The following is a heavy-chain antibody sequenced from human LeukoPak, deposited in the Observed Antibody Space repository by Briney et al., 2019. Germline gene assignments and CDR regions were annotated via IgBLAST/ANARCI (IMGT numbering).Heavy chain of an antibody. Sequence: GGSLRLSCAASGFTFSSYSMNWVRQAPGKGLEWVSSISSSSSYIFYADSVKGRFTISRDNAKNSLYLQMSSLRPEDTAVYYCATSRTFDYWGQGTLVTVSS. V-gene: IGHV3-21*01. J-gene: IGHJ4*02. D-gene: IGHD1-14*01. CDR2: ISSSSSYI. CDR1: GFTFSSYS. CDR3: ATSRTFDY.